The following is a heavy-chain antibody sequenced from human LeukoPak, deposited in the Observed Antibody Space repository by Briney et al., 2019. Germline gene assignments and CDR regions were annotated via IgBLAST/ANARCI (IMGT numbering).Heavy chain of an antibody. CDR1: GFTFSSYG. V-gene: IGHV3-30*02. CDR3: AKDHCSSTSCYYFDY. CDR2: IRYDGSNK. J-gene: IGHJ4*02. Sequence: GGSLRLSCAASGFTFSSYGMHWVRQAPGKGLEWVAFIRYDGSNKYYADSVKGRFTISRDNSLYLQMNSLRAEDTAVYYCAKDHCSSTSCYYFDYWGQGTLVTVSS. D-gene: IGHD2-2*01.